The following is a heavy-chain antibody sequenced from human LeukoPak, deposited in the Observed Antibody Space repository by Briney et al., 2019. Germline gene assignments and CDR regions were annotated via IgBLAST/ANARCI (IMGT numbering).Heavy chain of an antibody. CDR1: GFTFSSYE. D-gene: IGHD3-10*01. J-gene: IGHJ4*02. CDR3: ARGYYGSGSYIDY. Sequence: PWGSLRLSCAASGFTFSSYEINWVRQVPGKGLEWVSYISSSGSTIYYADSVKGRFTISRDNAKNSLYLQMNSLRAEDTAVYYCARGYYGSGSYIDYWGQGTLVTVSS. V-gene: IGHV3-48*03. CDR2: ISSSGSTI.